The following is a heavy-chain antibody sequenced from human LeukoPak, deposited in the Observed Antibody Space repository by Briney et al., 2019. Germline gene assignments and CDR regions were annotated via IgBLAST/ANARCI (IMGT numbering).Heavy chain of an antibody. CDR2: ISSSGSTI. D-gene: IGHD3-22*01. V-gene: IGHV3-11*04. Sequence: PGGSLRLSCAASGFTFSDYYMSWIRQAPGKGLEWVSYISSSGSTIYYADSVKGRFTISRDNAKNSLYLQMNSLRAEDTAVYYCARDFPSYYYDRSGYYDAFDIWGQGTMVTVSS. J-gene: IGHJ3*02. CDR3: ARDFPSYYYDRSGYYDAFDI. CDR1: GFTFSDYY.